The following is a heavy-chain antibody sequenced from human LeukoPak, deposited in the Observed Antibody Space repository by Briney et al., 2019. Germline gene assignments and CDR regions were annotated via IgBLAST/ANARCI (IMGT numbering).Heavy chain of an antibody. CDR1: GFTFSSYG. CDR2: IRYDGSNK. CDR3: ARAWDSSGYYYVAPVY. Sequence: GGSLRLSCAASGFTFSSYGMHWVRQAPGKGLEWVAFIRYDGSNKYYADSVKGRFTISRDNAKNTLYLQMNSLRAEDTAVYYCARAWDSSGYYYVAPVYWGQGTLVTVSS. J-gene: IGHJ4*02. D-gene: IGHD3-22*01. V-gene: IGHV3-30*02.